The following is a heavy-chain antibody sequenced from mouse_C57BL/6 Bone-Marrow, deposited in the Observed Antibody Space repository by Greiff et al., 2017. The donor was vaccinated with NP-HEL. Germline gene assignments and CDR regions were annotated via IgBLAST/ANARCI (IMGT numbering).Heavy chain of an antibody. D-gene: IGHD1-1*01. Sequence: QVQLQQSGAELVRPGASVTLSCKASGYTFTDYEMHWVKQTPVHGLEWIGAIDPETGGTAYNQKFKGKAILTADKSSSTAYMELRSLTSEDSAVYYCTRGGSGLAWFAYWGQGTLVTVSA. CDR1: GYTFTDYE. J-gene: IGHJ3*01. CDR3: TRGGSGLAWFAY. V-gene: IGHV1-15*01. CDR2: IDPETGGT.